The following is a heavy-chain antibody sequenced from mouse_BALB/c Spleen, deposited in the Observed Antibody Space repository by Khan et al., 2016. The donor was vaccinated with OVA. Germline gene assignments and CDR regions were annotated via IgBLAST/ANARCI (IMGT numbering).Heavy chain of an antibody. CDR3: ASPPYFACTLDH. J-gene: IGHJ4*01. CDR2: INTYTGEP. V-gene: IGHV9-3-1*01. D-gene: IGHD2-10*01. Sequence: QIQLVQSGPELKKPGETVKISCKASGYTFTNYGMNWVKQSPGKALKWMGWINTYTGEPTYADDFKGRFAFSLETSASTAYLQINNLKNEDTATXVYASPPYFACTLDHWGQGTSVTVSS. CDR1: GYTFTNYG.